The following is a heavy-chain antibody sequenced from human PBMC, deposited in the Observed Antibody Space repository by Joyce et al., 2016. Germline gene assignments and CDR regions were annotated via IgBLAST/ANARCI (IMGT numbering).Heavy chain of an antibody. Sequence: QVQLVQSGAEVKNPGASVKVSCKASGFSFSGYYIHWVRQAPGQGLEWMGGINPDRGDTMYAQKFQGRVTMTRDTAISTVYLELGRLTSDDTALYYCAREYGGTFYFDYWGQVTLVTVSS. CDR1: GFSFSGYY. CDR3: AREYGGTFYFDY. D-gene: IGHD4-23*01. CDR2: INPDRGDT. V-gene: IGHV1-2*02. J-gene: IGHJ4*02.